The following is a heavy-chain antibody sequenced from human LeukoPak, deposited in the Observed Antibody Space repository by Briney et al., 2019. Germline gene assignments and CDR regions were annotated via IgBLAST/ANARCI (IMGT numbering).Heavy chain of an antibody. D-gene: IGHD3-10*01. J-gene: IGHJ4*02. CDR1: GFTFSSYA. V-gene: IGHV3-64D*06. Sequence: GGCVKLSCSASGFTFSSYAMHWARQAPGKGLEYVSGLSSNGGYTYYADSVKDRFIISRDNSKNTLYLQMSSLRAEDTAVYYCVKTYGMGSFSNWGQEPVDTVSS. CDR2: LSSNGGYT. CDR3: VKTYGMGSFSN.